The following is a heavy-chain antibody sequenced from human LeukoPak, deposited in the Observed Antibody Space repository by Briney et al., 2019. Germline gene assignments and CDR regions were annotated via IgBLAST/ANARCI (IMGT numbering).Heavy chain of an antibody. V-gene: IGHV3-11*03. D-gene: IGHD3-10*01. CDR1: VFTFSDYY. Sequence: GVSLRLSCAASVFTFSDYYMSWIRQAPGKGLEWVSYISSSSSYTNYADSVKGRFTISRDNAKNSLYLQMNSLRAEDTAVYYCARTMVRGVIADYWGQGTLVTVSS. CDR3: ARTMVRGVIADY. CDR2: ISSSSSYT. J-gene: IGHJ4*02.